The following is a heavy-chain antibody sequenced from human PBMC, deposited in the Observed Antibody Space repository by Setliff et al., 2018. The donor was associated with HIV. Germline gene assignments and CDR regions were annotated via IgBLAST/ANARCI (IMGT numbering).Heavy chain of an antibody. J-gene: IGHJ4*02. CDR1: GFTFSRYA. CDR3: AKTCSGYDWSVDY. CDR2: ISATNEI. Sequence: GGSLRLSCAASGFTFSRYAVNWVRQAPGKGLEWVSYISATNEIHHTDSVRGRFSISRDNAKNSLYLHMNSLRAEDTAVYYCAKTCSGYDWSVDYWGQGTLVTVSS. V-gene: IGHV3-48*01. D-gene: IGHD5-12*01.